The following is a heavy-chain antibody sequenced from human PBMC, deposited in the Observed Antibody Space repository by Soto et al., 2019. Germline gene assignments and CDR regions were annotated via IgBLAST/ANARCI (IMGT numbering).Heavy chain of an antibody. J-gene: IGHJ6*02. D-gene: IGHD2-2*02. Sequence: SLRHAYASSGFTSSSYGMHWVRQAPGKGVEWVAVIWYDGSNKYYADSVKGRFTISRDNSKNTLYLQMNSLRAEDTAVYYCARSVMGDCSSTSCYIGHYYYYGMDVWGQGT. CDR2: IWYDGSNK. CDR3: ARSVMGDCSSTSCYIGHYYYYGMDV. CDR1: GFTSSSYG. V-gene: IGHV3-33*01.